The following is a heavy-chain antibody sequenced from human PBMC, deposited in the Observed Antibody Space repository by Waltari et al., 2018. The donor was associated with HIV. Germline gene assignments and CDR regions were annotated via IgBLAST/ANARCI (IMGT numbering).Heavy chain of an antibody. CDR3: AKGRGIDY. V-gene: IGHV3-30*18. J-gene: IGHJ4*02. CDR1: GFTFSSYG. CDR2: IAYDGSNK. Sequence: QVQLVESGGGVVQPGRSLRLSCAASGFTFSSYGMHWVRQAPGKGLEWLAVIAYDGSNKYYAESVKGRFTISRDNSKNTLYLQMNSLRAEDTAVYYCAKGRGIDYWGQGTLVTVSS. D-gene: IGHD3-10*01.